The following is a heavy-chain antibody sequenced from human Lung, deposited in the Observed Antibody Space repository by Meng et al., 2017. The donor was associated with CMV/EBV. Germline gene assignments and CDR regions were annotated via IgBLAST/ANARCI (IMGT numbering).Heavy chain of an antibody. V-gene: IGHV4-4*02. CDR2: IPHRGSS. CDR1: GNSITNQNW. Sequence: ESGPYLRQHWCTLSPTSASPGNSITNQNWGAWVRQPPGKGLEWIGEIPHRGSSAYNPSLKSRVSMSIDKSKNQFSLKLTSVTAADTAVYHCLRRSGGSVWGQGTLVTVSS. J-gene: IGHJ1*01. D-gene: IGHD3-10*01. CDR3: LRRSGGSV.